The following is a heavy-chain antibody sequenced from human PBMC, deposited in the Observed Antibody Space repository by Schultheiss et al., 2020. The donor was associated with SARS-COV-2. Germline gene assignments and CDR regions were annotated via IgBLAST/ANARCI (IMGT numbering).Heavy chain of an antibody. CDR3: ARGREFDP. CDR2: IFHSGNT. V-gene: IGHV4-38-2*02. J-gene: IGHJ5*02. CDR1: GYSISSGYY. Sequence: SETLSLTCTVSGYSISSGYYWGWIRQPPGKGLEWIANIFHSGNTYYNPSLKSRVSIAVDTSKNQFSLKLTSVTAADTAVYYCARGREFDPWGQGTLVTVSS.